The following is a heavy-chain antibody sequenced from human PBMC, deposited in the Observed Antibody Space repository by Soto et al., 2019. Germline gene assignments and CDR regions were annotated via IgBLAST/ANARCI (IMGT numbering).Heavy chain of an antibody. CDR3: ARVEREYYFDY. CDR2: IYSGGST. CDR1: GFTVSSNY. D-gene: IGHD3-10*01. Sequence: GGSLRLSCAASGFTVSSNYMSWVRQAPGKGLEWVSVIYSGGSTYYADSVKGRFTISRDNSKNTLYLQMNSLRAEDTAVYYCARVEREYYFDYWGQGTLVTVSS. J-gene: IGHJ4*02. V-gene: IGHV3-66*01.